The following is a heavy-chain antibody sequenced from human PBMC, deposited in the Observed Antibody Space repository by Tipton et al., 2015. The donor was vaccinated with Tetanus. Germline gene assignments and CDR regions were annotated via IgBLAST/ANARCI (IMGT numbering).Heavy chain of an antibody. V-gene: IGHV1-18*01. CDR3: ARVQEQRIYFYGMDV. Sequence: QLVQSGSEIKEPGASVKVSCKASGYNFVNFGITWVRQAPGQGLEWVGWISAYNGKTKYAQKLQGRVTMTTDRSASTAYMDLRRLRPDGTAVYYCARVQEQRIYFYGMDVWGQGTTVTVSS. CDR1: GYNFVNFG. D-gene: IGHD6-25*01. J-gene: IGHJ6*02. CDR2: ISAYNGKT.